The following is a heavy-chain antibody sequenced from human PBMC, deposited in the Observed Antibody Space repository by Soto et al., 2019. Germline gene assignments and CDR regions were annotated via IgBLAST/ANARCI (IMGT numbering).Heavy chain of an antibody. CDR1: GFTFSSYG. V-gene: IGHV3-33*01. CDR2: IWYDGSNK. J-gene: IGHJ4*02. D-gene: IGHD6-19*01. Sequence: QVQLVESGGGVVQPGRSLRLSCAASGFTFSSYGMHWVRQAPGKGLEWVAVIWYDGSNKYYADSVKGRFTISRDNSKNTRYLQMNSLRAEDTAVYYCARTGTIAVAGLDYWGQGTLVTVSS. CDR3: ARTGTIAVAGLDY.